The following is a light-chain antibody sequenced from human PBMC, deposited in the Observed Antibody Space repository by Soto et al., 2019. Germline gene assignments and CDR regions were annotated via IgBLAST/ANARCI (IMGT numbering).Light chain of an antibody. CDR1: QSVSSY. V-gene: IGKV3-11*01. CDR2: DAS. J-gene: IGKJ1*01. Sequence: EIVLTQSPATLSSSLGERATLSCRASQSVSSYLDWYQQKPGQAPRLLIYDASNWATGIPARFSGSGSGTDFTLTISSLEPEDFAVYYCQQRSNWSWTFGQGTKVEIK. CDR3: QQRSNWSWT.